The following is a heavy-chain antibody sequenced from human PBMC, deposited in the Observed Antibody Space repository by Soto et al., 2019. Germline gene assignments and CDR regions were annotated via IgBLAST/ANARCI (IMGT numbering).Heavy chain of an antibody. J-gene: IGHJ3*02. CDR1: GFTFSSYW. V-gene: IGHV3-7*01. D-gene: IGHD3-10*01. CDR3: AREGVSKYYGSGSYDAFDI. Sequence: GGSLRLSCAASGFTFSSYWMSWVRQAPGKGLEWVANIKQDGSEKYYVDSVKGRFTISRDNAKNSLYLQMNSLRAEDTAVYYCAREGVSKYYGSGSYDAFDIWGQGTMVTVSS. CDR2: IKQDGSEK.